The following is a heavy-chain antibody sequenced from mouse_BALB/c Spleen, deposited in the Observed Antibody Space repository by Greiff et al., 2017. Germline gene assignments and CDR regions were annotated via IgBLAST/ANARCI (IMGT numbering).Heavy chain of an antibody. CDR1: GYAFTNYL. V-gene: IGHV1-54*01. CDR2: INPGSGGT. Sequence: VQLQQSGAELVRPGTSVKVSCKASGYAFTNYLIEWVKQRPGQGLEWIGVINPGSGGTNYNEKFKGKATLTADKSSSTAYMQLSSLTSDDSAVYFCARMGLYFDYWGQGTTLTVSS. CDR3: ARMGLYFDY. J-gene: IGHJ2*01.